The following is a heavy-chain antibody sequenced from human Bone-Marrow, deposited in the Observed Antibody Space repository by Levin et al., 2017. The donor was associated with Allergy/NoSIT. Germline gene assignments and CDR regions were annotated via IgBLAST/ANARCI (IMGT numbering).Heavy chain of an antibody. V-gene: IGHV4-30-4*01. CDR1: GGSISSGDYY. CDR2: IYYSGST. D-gene: IGHD3-16*02. J-gene: IGHJ4*02. Sequence: PSETLSLTCTVSGGSISSGDYYWSWIRQPPGKGLEWIGYIYYSGSTYYNPSLKSRVTISVDTSKNQFSLKLSSVTAADTAVYYCARNLRLGELSGGYWGQGTLVTVSS. CDR3: ARNLRLGELSGGY.